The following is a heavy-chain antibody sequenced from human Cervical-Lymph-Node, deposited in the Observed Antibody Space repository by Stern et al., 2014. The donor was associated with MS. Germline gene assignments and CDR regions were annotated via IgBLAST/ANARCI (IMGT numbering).Heavy chain of an antibody. Sequence: VQLGQSGAEVKKPGESLKISCKLSGYSFTIYYIAWVRQMPGKGLEWMGVIYPYDSDTTYSPTFQGQVTISADNSITTAYLQWSSLRASDTAMYYCARHVQGFDYWGQGTLVTVSS. CDR1: GYSFTIYY. V-gene: IGHV5-51*01. CDR3: ARHVQGFDY. CDR2: IYPYDSDT. J-gene: IGHJ4*02.